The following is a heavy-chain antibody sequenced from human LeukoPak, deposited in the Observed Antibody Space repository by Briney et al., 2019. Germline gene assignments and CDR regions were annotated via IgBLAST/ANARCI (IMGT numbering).Heavy chain of an antibody. CDR1: GGTFSSYA. D-gene: IGHD4-23*01. CDR2: IIPILGIA. J-gene: IGHJ4*02. CDR3: ARGIYGGNSNDY. V-gene: IGHV1-69*04. Sequence: GSSVKVSCKASGGTFSSYAISWVRQAPGQGLEWMGRIIPILGIANYAQKFQGRVTITADKSTSTAYMELSSLRSEDTAVYYCARGIYGGNSNDYWGQGTLVTVSS.